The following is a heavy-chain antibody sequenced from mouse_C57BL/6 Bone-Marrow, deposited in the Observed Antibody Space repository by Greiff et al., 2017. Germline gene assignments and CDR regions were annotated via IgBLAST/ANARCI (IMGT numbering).Heavy chain of an antibody. Sequence: VQLKESGPGLVKPSQSLSLTCSVTGYSITSGYYWNWIRQFPGNKLEWMGYIRYDGSNNYNPSLKNRISITRDTSKKQFFLKLNSWTTKDTATYYCAIRGYGTYEAWFAYWGQGTLVTVSA. V-gene: IGHV3-6*01. D-gene: IGHD2-1*01. J-gene: IGHJ3*01. CDR2: IRYDGSN. CDR3: AIRGYGTYEAWFAY. CDR1: GYSITSGYY.